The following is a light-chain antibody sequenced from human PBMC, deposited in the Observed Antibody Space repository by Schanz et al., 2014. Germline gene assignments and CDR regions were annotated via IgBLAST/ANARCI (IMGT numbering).Light chain of an antibody. V-gene: IGKV3-20*01. CDR1: QSIRSNY. J-gene: IGKJ1*01. CDR3: QHYNTYPWT. CDR2: GAS. Sequence: EIVLTQSPGSLSLSPGERATLSCRASQSIRSNYLAWYQQKPGQAPRLLVYGASSRATGIPDRFSGSGSGTDFTLTISRLEPEDFATYYCQHYNTYPWTFGQGTKVEVK.